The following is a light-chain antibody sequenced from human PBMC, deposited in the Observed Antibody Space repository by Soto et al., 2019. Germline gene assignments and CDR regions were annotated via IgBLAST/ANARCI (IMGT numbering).Light chain of an antibody. Sequence: QSVLTQPASVSGSPGQSITISCTGTSSDVGGHDYVSWYQQHPGRAPKLLIYDVTNRPSGVSDRFSGSKSGNTASLTISGLQAEDEADYYCTSYTSRRSYVFGTGTKVTV. V-gene: IGLV2-14*03. CDR2: DVT. J-gene: IGLJ1*01. CDR1: SSDVGGHDY. CDR3: TSYTSRRSYV.